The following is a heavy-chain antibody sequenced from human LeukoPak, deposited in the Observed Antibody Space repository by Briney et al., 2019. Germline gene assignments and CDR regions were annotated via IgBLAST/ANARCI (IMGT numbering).Heavy chain of an antibody. J-gene: IGHJ4*02. D-gene: IGHD3-10*01. CDR1: GYTLTELS. CDR3: ATVGSGSYYDHYYFDY. V-gene: IGHV1-24*01. CDR2: FDPEDGET. Sequence: ASVQVSCKVSGYTLTELSMHWVRQAPGKGLEWMGGFDPEDGETIYAQKFQGRVAMTEDTSTDTAYMELSSLRSEDTAVYYCATVGSGSYYDHYYFDYWGQGPLVPVSS.